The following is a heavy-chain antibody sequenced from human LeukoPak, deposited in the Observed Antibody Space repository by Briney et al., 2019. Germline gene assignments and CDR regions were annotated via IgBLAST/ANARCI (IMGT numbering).Heavy chain of an antibody. D-gene: IGHD3-22*01. Sequence: SETLSLTCTVSGGSISSSSYYWGWIRQPPGKGLEWIGSIYYSGSTYYNPSLESRVTISVDTSKNQFSLKLSSVTAADTAVYYCANLKEYYYDSSGYHNWFDPWGQGTLVTVSS. V-gene: IGHV4-39*01. J-gene: IGHJ5*02. CDR1: GGSISSSSYY. CDR3: ANLKEYYYDSSGYHNWFDP. CDR2: IYYSGST.